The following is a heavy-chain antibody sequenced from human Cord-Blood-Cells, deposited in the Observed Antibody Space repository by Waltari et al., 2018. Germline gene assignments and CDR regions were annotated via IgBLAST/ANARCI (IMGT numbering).Heavy chain of an antibody. V-gene: IGHV4-34*01. D-gene: IGHD7-27*01. CDR3: ASAGELRY. J-gene: IGHJ4*02. CDR1: GGSFSGYY. Sequence: QVQLQQWGAGLLKPSETLSLTCAVYGGSFSGYYWSWIRQPPGKGRERIGEINHSGSTNYNPSLKSRVTISVDTSKNQFSLKLSSVTAADTAVYYCASAGELRYWGQGTLVTVSS. CDR2: INHSGST.